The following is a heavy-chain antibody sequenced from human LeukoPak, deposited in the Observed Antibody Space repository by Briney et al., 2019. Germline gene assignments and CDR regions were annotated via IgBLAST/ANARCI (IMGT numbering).Heavy chain of an antibody. V-gene: IGHV1-2*02. CDR3: ARARLEDSWAFDY. J-gene: IGHJ4*02. D-gene: IGHD6-13*01. Sequence: GASVKVSCKASGYTFTGYYMHWVRQAPGQGLEWMGWINPNSGGTNYARKFQGRVTMTRDTSISTAYMELSRLRSDDTAVYYCARARLEDSWAFDYWGQGTLATVSS. CDR1: GYTFTGYY. CDR2: INPNSGGT.